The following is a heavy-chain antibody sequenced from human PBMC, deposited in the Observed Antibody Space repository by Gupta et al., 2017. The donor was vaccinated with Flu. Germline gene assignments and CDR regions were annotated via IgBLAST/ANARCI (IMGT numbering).Heavy chain of an antibody. D-gene: IGHD3-22*01. CDR1: GSTFTDYG. V-gene: IGHV1-18*01. J-gene: IGHJ5*02. CDR3: TREVRYVDP. CDR2: ISAYSGNT. Sequence: QVQLVQSGAEVKKPGASVRVSCTTSGSTFTDYGLIWVRQAPGQGLEWMGWISAYSGNTDYAQKFQGRVTLTTNTSTRTAYMELRGLTSDDTAMYYCTREVRYVDPWGQGTLITVSS.